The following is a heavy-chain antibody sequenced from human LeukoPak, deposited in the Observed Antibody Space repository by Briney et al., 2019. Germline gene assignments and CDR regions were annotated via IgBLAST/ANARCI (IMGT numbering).Heavy chain of an antibody. CDR3: ARSRGIPDAFDM. CDR2: IYSGGSK. D-gene: IGHD2-21*01. J-gene: IGHJ3*02. Sequence: SGGSLRLSCEASGFTFSSYIMNWVRQAPGKGLEWVSVIYSGGSKYYADSVKGRFTTSRDNSKNTVYLQMNSLRAEDTAVYYCARSRGIPDAFDMWGLGTMVTVSS. CDR1: GFTFSSYI. V-gene: IGHV3-53*01.